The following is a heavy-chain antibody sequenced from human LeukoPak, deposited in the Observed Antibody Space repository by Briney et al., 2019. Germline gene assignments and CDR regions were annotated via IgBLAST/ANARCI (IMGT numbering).Heavy chain of an antibody. CDR1: GFTFSRYT. V-gene: IGHV3-21*01. J-gene: IGHJ4*02. D-gene: IGHD2-2*01. Sequence: GGSLRLSCAASGFTFSRYTMNWVRQAPGKGLEWVSSISSSGYYIYQADSVKGRFTISRDNAKNSLYLQMNSLRAEDTAVYYCAREARYCSSSSCDYFDYWGQGTLVTVSS. CDR2: ISSSGYYI. CDR3: AREARYCSSSSCDYFDY.